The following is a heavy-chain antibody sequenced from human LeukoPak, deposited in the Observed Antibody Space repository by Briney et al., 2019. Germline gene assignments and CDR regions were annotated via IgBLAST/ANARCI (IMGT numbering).Heavy chain of an antibody. CDR1: GGSISSSSYY. V-gene: IGHV4-39*07. Sequence: SETLSLTCTVSGGSISSSSYYWGWIRQPPGKGLEWIGSIYYSGSTYYNPSLKSRVTISVDTSKNQFSLKLSSVTAADTAVYYCARDKGSDYYDSEEDAFDIWGQGTMVTVSS. CDR2: IYYSGST. CDR3: ARDKGSDYYDSEEDAFDI. D-gene: IGHD3-22*01. J-gene: IGHJ3*02.